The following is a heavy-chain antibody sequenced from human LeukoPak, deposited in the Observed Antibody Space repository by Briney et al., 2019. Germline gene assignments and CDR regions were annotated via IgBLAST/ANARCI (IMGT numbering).Heavy chain of an antibody. CDR3: AKPHLSVVDTPYFDD. V-gene: IGHV3-43D*03. CDR2: ISWNGIST. Sequence: GGSLRLSCAASGFTFGDYAMHWVRQAPGKGLEWVSLISWNGISTYYADSVKGRFTISRDNNKNSLYLQMNSLRAEDTALYYCAKPHLSVVDTPYFDDWGQGTLVTVSS. J-gene: IGHJ4*02. D-gene: IGHD5-18*01. CDR1: GFTFGDYA.